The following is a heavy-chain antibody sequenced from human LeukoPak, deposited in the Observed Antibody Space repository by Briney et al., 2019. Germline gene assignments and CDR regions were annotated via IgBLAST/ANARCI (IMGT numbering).Heavy chain of an antibody. D-gene: IGHD4-17*01. CDR1: GFTFSSYA. CDR2: ISGSGGST. J-gene: IGHJ6*02. V-gene: IGHV3-23*01. CDR3: AKLMTTVTNGVDV. Sequence: GGSLRLSCAASGFTFSSYAMSWVRQTPGKGLEWVSTISGSGGSTNYADSVKGRFTISRDNAKNTLYLQMNGLRAEDTAVYYCAKLMTTVTNGVDVWGQGTTVTVSS.